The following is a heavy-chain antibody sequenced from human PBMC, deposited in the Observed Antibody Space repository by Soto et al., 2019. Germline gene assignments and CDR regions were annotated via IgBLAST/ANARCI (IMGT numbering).Heavy chain of an antibody. V-gene: IGHV4-59*01. CDR2: IYYGGST. Sequence: LSLTCTVSGGSISSYYWSWIRQPPGKGLEWIGYIYYGGSTNYNPSLKSRVTISVDTSKNQFSLKLSSVTAADTAVYYCARALDYYGSGSYYNERGGAHQERVWFDPWGQGTLVTVSS. CDR3: ARALDYYGSGSYYNERGGAHQERVWFDP. D-gene: IGHD3-10*01. CDR1: GGSISSYY. J-gene: IGHJ5*02.